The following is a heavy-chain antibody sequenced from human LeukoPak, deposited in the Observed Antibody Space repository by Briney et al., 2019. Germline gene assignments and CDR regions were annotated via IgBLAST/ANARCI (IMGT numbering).Heavy chain of an antibody. D-gene: IGHD3-9*01. J-gene: IGHJ5*02. CDR1: GGSISSSSYY. CDR3: ARQIEGLRYFDWLYNWFDP. V-gene: IGHV4-39*01. CDR2: IYYSGST. Sequence: SETLSLTCTVSGGSISSSSYYWGWIRQPPGKGLEWIGSIYYSGSTYYNPSLKSRVTISVDTSKNQFSLKLSSATAADTAVYYCARQIEGLRYFDWLYNWFDPWGQGTLVTVSS.